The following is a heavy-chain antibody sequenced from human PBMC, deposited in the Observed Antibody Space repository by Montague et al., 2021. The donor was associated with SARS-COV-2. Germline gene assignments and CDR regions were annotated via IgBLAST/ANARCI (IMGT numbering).Heavy chain of an antibody. D-gene: IGHD3-10*01. V-gene: IGHV4-59*08. J-gene: IGHJ3*02. Sequence: SETLSLTCTVSGGSISSYYWSWIRQPPGKGLEWIGYIYYSGSTDYNPSLKSRVTISVDTPKNQFSLKLSSVTAADTAVYYCARRGQGTMVRGVIISAFDIWGQGTMVTVSS. CDR1: GGSISSYY. CDR3: ARRGQGTMVRGVIISAFDI. CDR2: IYYSGST.